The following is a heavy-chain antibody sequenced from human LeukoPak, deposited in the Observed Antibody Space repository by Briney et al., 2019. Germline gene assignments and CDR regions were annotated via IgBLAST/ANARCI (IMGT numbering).Heavy chain of an antibody. V-gene: IGHV4-39*07. CDR3: ARRGRFLGYLDV. CDR1: GGSISTITYY. J-gene: IGHJ6*04. CDR2: IYYSASI. Sequence: SGTLSLTCTVSGGSISTITYYWGWVRQSPEKGLEWLATIYYSASIYYSPSLKSRLTISIDTSKNQFSLKLNSVTAADTAIYYCARRGRFLGYLDVWGRGTTVTVSS. D-gene: IGHD3-3*01.